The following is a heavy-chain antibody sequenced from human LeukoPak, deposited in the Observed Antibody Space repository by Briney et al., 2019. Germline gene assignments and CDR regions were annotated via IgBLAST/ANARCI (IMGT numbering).Heavy chain of an antibody. V-gene: IGHV1-8*01. J-gene: IGHJ3*02. CDR2: MNPNSGNT. Sequence: ASVKVSCKASGYTFTSYDINWVRQATGQGLEWMGWMNPNSGNTGYAQKFQGRVTMTRNTSISTAYMELSSLRSEDTAVYYCARESEYDILTGYSMGAFDIWGQGTMVTVSS. CDR3: ARESEYDILTGYSMGAFDI. D-gene: IGHD3-9*01. CDR1: GYTFTSYD.